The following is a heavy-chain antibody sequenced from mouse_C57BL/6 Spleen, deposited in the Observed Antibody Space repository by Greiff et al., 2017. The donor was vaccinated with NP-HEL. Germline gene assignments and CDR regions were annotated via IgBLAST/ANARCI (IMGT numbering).Heavy chain of an antibody. J-gene: IGHJ2*01. Sequence: EVQLQQSGPELVKPGASVKISCKASGYSFTGYYMNWVKQSPEKSLEWIGEINPSTGGTTYNQKFKAKATLTVDKSSSTAYMQLKSLTSEDSAVYYCARGKGYPYLGQGTTLTVSS. CDR1: GYSFTGYY. CDR2: INPSTGGT. V-gene: IGHV1-42*01. D-gene: IGHD2-2*01. CDR3: ARGKGYPY.